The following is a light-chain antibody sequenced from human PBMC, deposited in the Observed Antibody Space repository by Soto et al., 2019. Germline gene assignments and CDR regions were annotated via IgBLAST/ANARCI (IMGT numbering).Light chain of an antibody. CDR2: RAS. V-gene: IGKV3-15*01. J-gene: IGKJ5*01. CDR1: QTIYSN. Sequence: IVMTQSPATLSVSPVERASRSCMAGQTIYSNVAWYQQRPGQAPRLLIYRASTRATGVPARFSGSGSGTDFTLTINSLEPEDSAVYYCQQRSNWPSITFGQGTRLEIK. CDR3: QQRSNWPSIT.